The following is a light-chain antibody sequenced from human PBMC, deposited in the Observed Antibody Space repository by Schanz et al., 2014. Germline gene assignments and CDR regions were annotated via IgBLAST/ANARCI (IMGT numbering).Light chain of an antibody. CDR3: TSYAGSNQVV. V-gene: IGLV2-14*01. Sequence: QSVLTQPASVSGSPGQSITISCTGTSSDVGGYNYVSWYQQHPGKAPKLMIYDVTNRPSGVSNRFSGSKSGNTAFLTVSGVQAEDEADYYCTSYAGSNQVVFGGGTKLTVL. CDR2: DVT. CDR1: SSDVGGYNY. J-gene: IGLJ2*01.